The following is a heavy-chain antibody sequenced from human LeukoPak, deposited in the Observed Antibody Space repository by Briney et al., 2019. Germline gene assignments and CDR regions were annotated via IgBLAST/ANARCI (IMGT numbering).Heavy chain of an antibody. D-gene: IGHD1-26*01. Sequence: PGGSLRLSCAASEFTFSNYALHWVRQAPGKGLQWVAVISYDGNTIHYADSVTGRFTISRDNSRNTLYLQMNSLRGDDTAVYYCAKDVGKWESLHFFDYWGQGTLVTVSS. CDR2: ISYDGNTI. J-gene: IGHJ4*02. CDR3: AKDVGKWESLHFFDY. CDR1: EFTFSNYA. V-gene: IGHV3-30-3*01.